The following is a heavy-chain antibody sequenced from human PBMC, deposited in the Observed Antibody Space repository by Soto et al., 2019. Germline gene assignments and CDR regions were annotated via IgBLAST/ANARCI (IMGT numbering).Heavy chain of an antibody. D-gene: IGHD2-15*01. J-gene: IGHJ3*02. V-gene: IGHV4-61*01. Sequence: QVQLQESGPGLVKPSETLSLTCTVSGGSVSSGSYYWSWIRQPPGKGLEWIGCIYYSGSTNYNPSLKSRVTISVDTSKNQFSLKLSSVTAADTAVYYCARGGGGPDAFDIWGQGTMVTVSS. CDR1: GGSVSSGSYY. CDR3: ARGGGGPDAFDI. CDR2: IYYSGST.